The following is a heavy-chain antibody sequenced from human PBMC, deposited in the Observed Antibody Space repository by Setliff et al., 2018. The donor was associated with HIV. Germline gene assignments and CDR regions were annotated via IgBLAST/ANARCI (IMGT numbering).Heavy chain of an antibody. J-gene: IGHJ4*02. CDR1: GGSISSTNYF. V-gene: IGHV4-39*01. CDR3: VNPSGAMGDFDS. Sequence: SETLSLTCTVSGGSISSTNYFWGWIRQPPGKGLERIGTIYYHGSTYYNPSLKSRVTISIDTSKNQFSLQLTSVTAADTAVYYCVNPSGAMGDFDSWGQGTLVTVSS. CDR2: IYYHGST. D-gene: IGHD3-16*01.